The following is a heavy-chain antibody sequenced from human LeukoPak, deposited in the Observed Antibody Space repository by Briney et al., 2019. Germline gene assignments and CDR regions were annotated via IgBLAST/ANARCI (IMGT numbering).Heavy chain of an antibody. Sequence: GGSLRLSCAASGFTFSGSAMHWVRQASGKGLEWVGRIRSKGNSYATAYAASVKGRFTISRDDSKTTAYLQMKSLKTEDTAVYYCTSRGPIAAAPDYWGQGTLVTVSS. V-gene: IGHV3-73*01. CDR3: TSRGPIAAAPDY. CDR2: IRSKGNSYAT. CDR1: GFTFSGSA. D-gene: IGHD6-13*01. J-gene: IGHJ4*02.